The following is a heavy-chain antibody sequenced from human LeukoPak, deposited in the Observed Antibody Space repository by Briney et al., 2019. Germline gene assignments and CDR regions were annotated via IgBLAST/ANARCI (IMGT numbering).Heavy chain of an antibody. D-gene: IGHD1-14*01. CDR3: ARRNHADDY. CDR2: INPGGSSI. V-gene: IGHV3-74*01. J-gene: IGHJ4*02. CDR1: GFTFSGYW. Sequence: GGSLRLSCAASGFTFSGYWMHWVRQVPGKGLVWVAGINPGGSSITYADSMKGRFTISRTNANNTLYLQMDSLRAEDTGVYYCARRNHADDYWGQGTLVTVSS.